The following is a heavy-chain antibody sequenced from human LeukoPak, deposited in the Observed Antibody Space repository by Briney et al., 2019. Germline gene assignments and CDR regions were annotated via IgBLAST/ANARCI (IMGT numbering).Heavy chain of an antibody. V-gene: IGHV3-69-1*01. J-gene: IGHJ3*01. CDR3: ARGGYCSSSICYSLNAFDV. D-gene: IGHD2-2*01. CDR2: ISSSGLT. CDR1: GFAFRNVW. Sequence: GGSLRLSCAASGFAFRNVWMNWVRQAPGKGLEWVSYISSSGLTYYADSVRGRFTISRDNAKNSLYLQMNSLRAEDTAVYYCARGGYCSSSICYSLNAFDVWGQGTMFTVSS.